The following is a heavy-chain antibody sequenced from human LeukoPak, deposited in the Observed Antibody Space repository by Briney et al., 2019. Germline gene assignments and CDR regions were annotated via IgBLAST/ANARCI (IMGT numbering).Heavy chain of an antibody. CDR1: GFTFSNFA. V-gene: IGHV3-64*01. D-gene: IGHD1-26*01. Sequence: GGSPRLSCAASGFTFSNFAMHWVRQAPGKGLEYVSAISGDGRSTYYANSVKGRFTISRDNSKSTLYLQMGSLRVEDMAVYYCASIGLPWGQGTLVTVSS. CDR3: ASIGLP. CDR2: ISGDGRST. J-gene: IGHJ4*02.